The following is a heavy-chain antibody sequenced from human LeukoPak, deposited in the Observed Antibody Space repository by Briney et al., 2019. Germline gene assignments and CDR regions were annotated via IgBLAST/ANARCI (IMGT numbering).Heavy chain of an antibody. V-gene: IGHV4-30-2*01. CDR3: ARRVRSSTVWFDP. CDR1: GGSISSGGYS. J-gene: IGHJ5*02. D-gene: IGHD2-2*01. Sequence: PSQTLSLTCAVSGGSISSGGYSWSWIRQPPGKGLEWIGYIYHSGSTYYNPSLKSRVTISVDTSKNQFSLKLSSVTAADTAVYYCARRVRSSTVWFDPWGQGTLVTVSS. CDR2: IYHSGST.